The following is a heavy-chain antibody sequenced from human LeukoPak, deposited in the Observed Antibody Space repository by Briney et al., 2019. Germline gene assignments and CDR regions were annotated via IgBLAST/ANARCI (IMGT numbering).Heavy chain of an antibody. D-gene: IGHD3-9*01. Sequence: SETLSLTCTVSGGSIGSYYWSWIRQPPGKGLEWIGYIYYSGSTNYNPSLKSRVTISVDTSKNQFSLKLSSVTAADTAVYYCARHRHPEYYDILTGYSSAYYYGMDVWGQGTTVTVSS. CDR3: ARHRHPEYYDILTGYSSAYYYGMDV. CDR2: IYYSGST. J-gene: IGHJ6*02. CDR1: GGSIGSYY. V-gene: IGHV4-59*08.